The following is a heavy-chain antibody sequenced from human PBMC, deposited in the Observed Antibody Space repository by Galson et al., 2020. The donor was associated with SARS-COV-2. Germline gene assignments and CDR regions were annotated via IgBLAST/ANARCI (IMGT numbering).Heavy chain of an antibody. Sequence: ETSETLSLTCSVSGGSITSYGYYWNWIRHHPEKGLEWVGFISYRGRANSNPSLKSRLSIFIDASKDEISLSLSSVTAADTAVYYCARGLGNYDTSGTYVGGFYYFDLWGQGTLVSVSS. D-gene: IGHD3-22*01. CDR3: ARGLGNYDTSGTYVGGFYYFDL. CDR2: ISYRGRA. CDR1: GGSITSYGYY. J-gene: IGHJ4*02. V-gene: IGHV4-31*03.